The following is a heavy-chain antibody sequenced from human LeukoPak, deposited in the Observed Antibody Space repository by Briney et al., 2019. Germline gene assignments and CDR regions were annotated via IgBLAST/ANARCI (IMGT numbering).Heavy chain of an antibody. CDR3: ARDICTNGVCLDWFDP. V-gene: IGHV3-23*01. CDR1: GFTFSSYA. CDR2: ISGSGGST. Sequence: PGGSLRLSCAASGFTFSSYAMSWVRQAPGKGLEWVSAISGSGGSTYYADSMKGRFTISRDNAKNSLYLQMNSLRAEDTAVYYCARDICTNGVCLDWFDPWGQGTLVTVSS. D-gene: IGHD2-8*01. J-gene: IGHJ5*02.